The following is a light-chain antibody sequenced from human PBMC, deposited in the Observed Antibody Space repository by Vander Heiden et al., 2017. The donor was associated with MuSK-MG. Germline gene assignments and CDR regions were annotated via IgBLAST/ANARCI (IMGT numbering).Light chain of an antibody. V-gene: IGKV1-5*03. J-gene: IGKJ1*01. CDR2: RAS. Sequence: DLQLTQSPSTLSASIGDNVTISCRASQNVDIWLAWHQHKPGKAPKALVYRASTSETWVPARFSGSGSGTDFTLTIRNLQPEDVGTYYCQHYNSYPWTFGPGTKV. CDR3: QHYNSYPWT. CDR1: QNVDIW.